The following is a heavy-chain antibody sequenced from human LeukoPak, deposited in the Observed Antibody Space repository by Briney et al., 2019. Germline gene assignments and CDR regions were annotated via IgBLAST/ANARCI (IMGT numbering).Heavy chain of an antibody. CDR1: GFTVSSNY. CDR3: ARVKELLSSGWHYGMDV. D-gene: IGHD6-19*01. J-gene: IGHJ6*02. V-gene: IGHV3-66*01. CDR2: IYSGGST. Sequence: GGSLRLSCAASGFTVSSNYMSWVRQAPGKGLEWVSVIYSGGSTYYADSVKGRFTISRDNSKNTLYLQMNSLRAEDTAVYYCARVKELLSSGWHYGMDVWGQGTTVTVSS.